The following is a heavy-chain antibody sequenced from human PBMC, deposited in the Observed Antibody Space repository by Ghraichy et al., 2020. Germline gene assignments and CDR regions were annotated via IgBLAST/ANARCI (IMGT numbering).Heavy chain of an antibody. CDR3: ARDRGSGWLGAEYFQH. CDR2: ISSAGTYI. J-gene: IGHJ1*01. V-gene: IGHV3-21*01. D-gene: IGHD6-19*01. Sequence: GESLRLSCAASGFTFSTYNMNWVRQAPGKGLVWVSSISSAGTYIYYADSVKGRFTISRDNAKNSLYLQMNSLSAEDTAVYYCARDRGSGWLGAEYFQHWGQGTLVTVSS. CDR1: GFTFSTYN.